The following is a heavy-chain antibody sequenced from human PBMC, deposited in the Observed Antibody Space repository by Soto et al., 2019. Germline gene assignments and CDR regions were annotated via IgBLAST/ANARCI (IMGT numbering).Heavy chain of an antibody. CDR2: ISDSATTM. V-gene: IGHV3-11*01. Sequence: GGSLRLSCAASGFTFSDYYMSWIRQAPGKGLEWISHISDSATTMYYADSVKGRFTISRDNARKSLFLHMNSLRAEDTAVCYCARDTAFISSGLFNPWGQGTLVTVSS. CDR1: GFTFSDYY. D-gene: IGHD3-22*01. J-gene: IGHJ5*02. CDR3: ARDTAFISSGLFNP.